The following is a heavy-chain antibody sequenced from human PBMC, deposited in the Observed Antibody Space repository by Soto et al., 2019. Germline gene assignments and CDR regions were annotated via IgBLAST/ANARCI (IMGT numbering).Heavy chain of an antibody. Sequence: QVQLVQSGAEVKKPGASVKVSCKASGYTFTSYDINWVRQATGQGLEWMGWMNPNSGNTGYAQKFQGRVTMTRNTXXSTAHRELSRLRSEDTAVYYCARGLVSPRLNWFDPWGQGTLVTVSS. CDR3: ARGLVSPRLNWFDP. J-gene: IGHJ5*02. D-gene: IGHD6-6*01. V-gene: IGHV1-8*01. CDR1: GYTFTSYD. CDR2: MNPNSGNT.